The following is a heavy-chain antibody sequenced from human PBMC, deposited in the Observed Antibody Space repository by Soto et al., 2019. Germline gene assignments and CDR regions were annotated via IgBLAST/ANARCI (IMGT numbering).Heavy chain of an antibody. Sequence: ASVKVSCKASGYTFTSYDINWVRQATGQGLEWMGWMNPNSGNTGYAQKFQGRVTMTRNTSISTAYMELSSLRSEDTAVYYCARGAHYYGSGSYFRFDYWGQGTLVTVS. J-gene: IGHJ4*02. D-gene: IGHD3-10*01. CDR3: ARGAHYYGSGSYFRFDY. CDR2: MNPNSGNT. CDR1: GYTFTSYD. V-gene: IGHV1-8*01.